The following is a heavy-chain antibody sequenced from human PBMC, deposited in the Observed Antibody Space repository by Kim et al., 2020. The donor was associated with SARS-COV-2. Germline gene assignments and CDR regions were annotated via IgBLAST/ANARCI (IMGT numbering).Heavy chain of an antibody. D-gene: IGHD3-22*01. J-gene: IGHJ4*02. V-gene: IGHV4-39*01. Sequence: SETLSLTCTVSGGAVKTSSSYWGWVRQPPGQGLEWIGTAYYSGSAHYNPSLNSRVAISVSTSSNQSSLTLTSVTAAITASYYCVRRIYYDYSSFDDWGQG. CDR1: GGAVKTSSSY. CDR3: VRRIYYDYSSFDD. CDR2: AYYSGSA.